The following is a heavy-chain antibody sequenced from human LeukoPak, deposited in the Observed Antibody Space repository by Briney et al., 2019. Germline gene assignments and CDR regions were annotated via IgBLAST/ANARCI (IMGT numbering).Heavy chain of an antibody. D-gene: IGHD3-3*01. CDR3: ARGDFWRNV. J-gene: IGHJ6*02. CDR1: GFTFSSYW. CDR2: IN. V-gene: IGHV3-7*01. Sequence: GGSLRLSCAASGFTFSSYWMSWVRQAPGKGLQWVAHINYADSVKGRFTISRDNAKNSLYLQMTSLRAEDAAVYYCARGDFWRNVWGQGTTVTVSS.